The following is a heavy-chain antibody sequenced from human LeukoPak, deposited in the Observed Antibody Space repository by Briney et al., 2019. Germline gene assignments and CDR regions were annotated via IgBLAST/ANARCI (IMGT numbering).Heavy chain of an antibody. CDR1: GYTFTGYY. J-gene: IGHJ4*02. CDR3: AGAFYEDSSIGAPYYIAY. CDR2: LKLKSVGT. V-gene: IGHV1-2*02. D-gene: IGHD3-22*01. Sequence: ASVTVSCKASGYTFTGYYMPWVRPAPRQGRDWMGSLKLKSVGTTYTKQSQCRATITWDKSTSTAHLELSRLTSDETAGYYFAGAFYEDSSIGAPYYIAYWGQGTLGTASS.